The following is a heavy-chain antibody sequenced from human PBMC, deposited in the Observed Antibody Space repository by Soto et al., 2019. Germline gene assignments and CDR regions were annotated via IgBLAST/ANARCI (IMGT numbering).Heavy chain of an antibody. D-gene: IGHD6-19*01. CDR2: INHSGST. Sequence: SETLSLTCAVYGGSFSGYYWSWIRQPPGKGLEWIGEINHSGSTNYNPSLKSRVTISVGTSKNQFSLKLSSVTAADTAVYYCARERSSSGPRSVCDYWGQGTLVTVSA. V-gene: IGHV4-34*01. J-gene: IGHJ4*02. CDR3: ARERSSSGPRSVCDY. CDR1: GGSFSGYY.